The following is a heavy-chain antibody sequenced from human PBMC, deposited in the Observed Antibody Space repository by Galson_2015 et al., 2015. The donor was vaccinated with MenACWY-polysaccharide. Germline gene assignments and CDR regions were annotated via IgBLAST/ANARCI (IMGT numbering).Heavy chain of an antibody. CDR2: SGSGGGL. J-gene: IGHJ4*02. V-gene: IGHV3-23*01. CDR1: GFSFSANG. D-gene: IGHD6-19*01. Sequence: SLRLSCAASGFSFSANGMSWVRQAPGKGLEWVSGSGSGGGLYYAGSVKGRFTVSRDNSKNTLYLQMNNLRAEDTAVYYCAKVGPRSSGTMGIDYWGQGTLVTVSS. CDR3: AKVGPRSSGTMGIDY.